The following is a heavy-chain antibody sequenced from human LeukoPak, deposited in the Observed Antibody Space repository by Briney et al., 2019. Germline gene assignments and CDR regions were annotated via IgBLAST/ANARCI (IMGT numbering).Heavy chain of an antibody. V-gene: IGHV4-34*01. J-gene: IGHJ6*03. CDR3: ARDNYYYYMDV. Sequence: SETLSLTCTVSGGSISNYYWSWIRQPPGKGLEWIGEINHSGSTNYNPSLKSRVTISVDTSKNQFSLKLSSVTAADTAVYYCARDNYYYYMDVWGKGTTVTVSS. CDR2: INHSGST. CDR1: GGSISNYY.